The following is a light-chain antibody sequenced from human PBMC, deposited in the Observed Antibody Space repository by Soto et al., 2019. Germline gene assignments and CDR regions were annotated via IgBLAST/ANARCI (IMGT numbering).Light chain of an antibody. CDR1: QSGTSN. CDR2: GAS. J-gene: IGKJ1*01. Sequence: EIVMPQSPATLSVSPGEIATLSCRASQSGTSNLAWYQQTPGQALRLLLYGASTRATDIPARFSGSGSGTEFTLAISSLQCEDFAVYYCQQYNNWPPWTFGEGTKVEIK. V-gene: IGKV3-15*01. CDR3: QQYNNWPPWT.